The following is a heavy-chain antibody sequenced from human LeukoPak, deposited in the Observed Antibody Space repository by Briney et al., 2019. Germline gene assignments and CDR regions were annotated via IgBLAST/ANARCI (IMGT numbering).Heavy chain of an antibody. V-gene: IGHV3-30*04. CDR3: VRSWKLLQNFDS. J-gene: IGHJ4*02. CDR1: GFNINSYT. CDR2: ISYDGGDK. Sequence: GGSLRLSCAASGFNINSYTMHWVRQAPGKGLEWVAVISYDGGDKFYADSVKGRFTISRDNSKSTLYLEMNNLRTEDTAVYFCVRSWKLLQNFDSWGQGTLVTVSS. D-gene: IGHD1-26*01.